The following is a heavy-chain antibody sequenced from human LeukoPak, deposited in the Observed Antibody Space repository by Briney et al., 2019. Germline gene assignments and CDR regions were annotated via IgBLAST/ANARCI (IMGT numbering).Heavy chain of an antibody. J-gene: IGHJ4*02. D-gene: IGHD2-8*01. Sequence: GGSLRLSCAASGFTFSSYAMHWVRQAPGKGLEWVAVISYDGSNKYYADSVKGRFTISRDNSKNTLYLQMNSLRVEDTAVYYCAKTNYGVAAPDYWGQGTLVTVSS. CDR2: ISYDGSNK. CDR1: GFTFSSYA. CDR3: AKTNYGVAAPDY. V-gene: IGHV3-30-3*02.